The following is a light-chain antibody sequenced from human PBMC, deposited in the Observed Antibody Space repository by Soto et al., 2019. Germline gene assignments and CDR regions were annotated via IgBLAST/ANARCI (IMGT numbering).Light chain of an antibody. Sequence: DIQVTQSPSSLSASVGDRVTITCRASQSISSFLIWYQQKAGKALKVLIYAPSSLQSGVPSRFSGSGSGTEFTLTITSLQPEDFATYYCQQSYIVPYTFGQGTKLEIK. CDR1: QSISSF. J-gene: IGKJ2*01. CDR3: QQSYIVPYT. V-gene: IGKV1-39*01. CDR2: APS.